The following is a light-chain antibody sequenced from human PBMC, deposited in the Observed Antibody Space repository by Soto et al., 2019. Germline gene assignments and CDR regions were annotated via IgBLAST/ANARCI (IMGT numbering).Light chain of an antibody. CDR2: DAS. Sequence: DIPMTQSPSSLSASVGDRVTITCQASQDISNYLNWYQQKQGKAPKLLIYDASNLETGVPSRFSRSGSGTYFTFTISSLQPEDIATYYCQQYDNLPYTFGQGTKLEIK. CDR3: QQYDNLPYT. J-gene: IGKJ2*01. CDR1: QDISNY. V-gene: IGKV1-33*01.